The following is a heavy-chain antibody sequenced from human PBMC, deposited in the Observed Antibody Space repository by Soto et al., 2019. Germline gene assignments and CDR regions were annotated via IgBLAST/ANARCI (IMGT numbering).Heavy chain of an antibody. J-gene: IGHJ3*02. CDR1: GFTFTRSA. CDR2: MNPNSGNT. Sequence: ASVKVSCKASGFTFTRSAMPWVRQARGQGLEWIGWMNPNSGNTGYAQKFQGRVTMTRNTSISTAYMELSSLRSEDTAVYYCAIKDRDAFDIWGQGTMVTVSS. V-gene: IGHV1-8*02. CDR3: AIKDRDAFDI.